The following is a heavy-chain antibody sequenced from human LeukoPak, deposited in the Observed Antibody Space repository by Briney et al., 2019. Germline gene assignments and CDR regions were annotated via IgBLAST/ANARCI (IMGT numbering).Heavy chain of an antibody. CDR1: GESFSGYY. CDR2: INHSGRT. CDR3: ARATYYDFWSGYYYGMDV. Sequence: SETLSLTCAVYGESFSGYYGSWIPQPPGKGLESIREINHSGRTNYNPSLKSRVTISVDTSKNQFSLKLSSVTAADTAVYYCARATYYDFWSGYYYGMDVWGQETTVTVPS. D-gene: IGHD3-3*01. V-gene: IGHV4-34*01. J-gene: IGHJ6*02.